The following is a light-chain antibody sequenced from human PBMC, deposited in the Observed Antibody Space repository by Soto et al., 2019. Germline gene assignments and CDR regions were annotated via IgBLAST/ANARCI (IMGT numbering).Light chain of an antibody. CDR1: QAISGW. CDR2: KAS. Sequence: DIQMTQSPSTLSGSVGDRVTLTCRASQAISGWLAWYQQKPGKAPKLLIYKASTLKSGVPSRFSGSGSGTEFTLTITSLQSDDFATYYCQHYNSYSETFGQGTKVEIK. CDR3: QHYNSYSET. J-gene: IGKJ1*01. V-gene: IGKV1-5*03.